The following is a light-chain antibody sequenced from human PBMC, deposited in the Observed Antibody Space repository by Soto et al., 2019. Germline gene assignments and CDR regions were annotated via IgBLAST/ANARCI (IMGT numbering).Light chain of an antibody. CDR2: GAS. CDR1: QSVSSSY. J-gene: IGKJ2*01. CDR3: QQYGSSPPT. Sequence: ESVFTQSPGTLSLSPGERATLSCRASQSVSSSYLAWYQQKPGQAPRLLIYGASSRATGIPDRFSGSGSGTDFTLAISRLEPEDFAVYYCQQYGSSPPTFGQGTKLEIK. V-gene: IGKV3-20*01.